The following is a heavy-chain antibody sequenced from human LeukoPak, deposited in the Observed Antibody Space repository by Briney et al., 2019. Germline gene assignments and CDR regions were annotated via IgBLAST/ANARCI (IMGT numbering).Heavy chain of an antibody. CDR3: ARSLFRFLEWSYRSYYYYYMDV. V-gene: IGHV4-59*02. D-gene: IGHD3-3*01. CDR1: GGSVSNYY. Sequence: SETLSLTCTVSGGSVSNYYWSWIRQPPGKGLEWIGYIHYSGSPNYNPSLKSRVSISVDTSKNQFSLKLNSVTAADTAVYYCARSLFRFLEWSYRSYYYYYMDVWGKGTTVTVSS. CDR2: IHYSGSP. J-gene: IGHJ6*03.